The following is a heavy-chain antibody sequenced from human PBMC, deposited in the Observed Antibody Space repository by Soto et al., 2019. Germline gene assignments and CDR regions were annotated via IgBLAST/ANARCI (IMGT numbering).Heavy chain of an antibody. CDR2: IYYSGST. CDR1: GGSISSYY. CDR3: AGSGYTEYNWFDP. D-gene: IGHD3-3*01. V-gene: IGHV4-59*01. J-gene: IGHJ5*02. Sequence: PSETLSLTCTVSGGSISSYYWSWIRQPPGKGLEWIGYIYYSGSTNYNPSLKSRVTISVDTSKNQFSLKLSSVTAADTAVYYCAGSGYTEYNWFDPWGQGTLVTVSS.